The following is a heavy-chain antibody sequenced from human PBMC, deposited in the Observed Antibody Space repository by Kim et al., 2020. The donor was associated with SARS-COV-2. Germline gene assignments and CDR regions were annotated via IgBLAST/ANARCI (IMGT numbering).Heavy chain of an antibody. CDR2: IYYSGST. D-gene: IGHD3-22*01. CDR3: ARAEYWAMIVVVVPGAFDI. CDR1: GGPISSGDYY. Sequence: SETLSLTCTVSGGPISSGDYYWSWIRQPPGKGLEWIGYIYYSGSTYYNPSLKSRVTISVDTSKNQFSLKLSSVTAADTAVYYCARAEYWAMIVVVVPGAFDIWGQGTMVTVSS. J-gene: IGHJ3*02. V-gene: IGHV4-30-4*01.